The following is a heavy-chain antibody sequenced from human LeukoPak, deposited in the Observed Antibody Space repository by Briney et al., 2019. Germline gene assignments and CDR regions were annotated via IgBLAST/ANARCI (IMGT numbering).Heavy chain of an antibody. J-gene: IGHJ3*02. Sequence: GGSLRLSCAASGFTFRNHWMHWVRQAPGKGLVWVSRVDGDGSGASYADFVRGRFTTSRDNAKDTLYLQMNSLRAEDTAVYYCVSLVVTADLAFDIWGQGTMVTVPS. V-gene: IGHV3-74*01. CDR3: VSLVVTADLAFDI. CDR2: VDGDGSGA. D-gene: IGHD2-21*02. CDR1: GFTFRNHW.